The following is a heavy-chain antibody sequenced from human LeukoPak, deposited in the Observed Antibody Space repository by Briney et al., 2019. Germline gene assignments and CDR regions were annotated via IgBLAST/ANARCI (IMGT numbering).Heavy chain of an antibody. CDR3: ARGPRGDYDILSGYPKYYYYMDV. J-gene: IGHJ6*03. CDR2: IIPIFGTA. D-gene: IGHD3-9*01. Sequence: SVKVSCKASGGTFSSYAISWVRQAPGQGLEWMGGIIPIFGTANYAQKFQGRVTITTDESTSTAYMELSSLRSEDTAVYYCARGPRGDYDILSGYPKYYYYMDVWGKGTTVTVSS. V-gene: IGHV1-69*05. CDR1: GGTFSSYA.